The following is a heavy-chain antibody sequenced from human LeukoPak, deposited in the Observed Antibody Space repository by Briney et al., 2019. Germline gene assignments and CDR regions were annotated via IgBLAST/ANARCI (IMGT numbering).Heavy chain of an antibody. CDR1: GYTLTELS. V-gene: IGHV1-24*01. D-gene: IGHD5-24*01. J-gene: IGHJ4*02. Sequence: ASVKVSCKVSGYTLTELSLFWVRQAPGKGPEWMGGVDREDGEPFYAPEFQGRVTMTTDTSTNTAYMELRSLRSDDTAMYYCAIRRDGYNLLVYWGQGTLVTVSS. CDR2: VDREDGEP. CDR3: AIRRDGYNLLVY.